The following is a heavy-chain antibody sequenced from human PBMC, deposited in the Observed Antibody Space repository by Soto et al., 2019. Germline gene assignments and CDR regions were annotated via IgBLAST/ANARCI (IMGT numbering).Heavy chain of an antibody. D-gene: IGHD2-15*01. CDR1: SAPIFISGYY. J-gene: IGHJ4*02. V-gene: IGHV4-39*01. CDR3: TRLVVVATSGYVGFDH. CDR2: MSYSGST. Sequence: TLFLTRDVSSAPIFISGYYCVGIRQAPGKGLEWIGSMSYSGSTLHNPSLRSRVAMSVDTPKSQFSLKLTSVTATDTALYYCTRLVVVATSGYVGFDHWGQGS.